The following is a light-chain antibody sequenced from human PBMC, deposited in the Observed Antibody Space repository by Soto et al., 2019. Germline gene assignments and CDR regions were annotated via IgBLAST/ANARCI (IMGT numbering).Light chain of an antibody. V-gene: IGKV3-15*01. Sequence: EIVLTQSPATLSLSPGERATLSCRASPSVTNFLAWYQQKPGQAPRLLIYGASTRATGIPARFGGSGSGTEFTLTISSLQSEDFAVYYCHQYNHWLTWTFGQGTKVDI. J-gene: IGKJ1*01. CDR1: PSVTNF. CDR2: GAS. CDR3: HQYNHWLTWT.